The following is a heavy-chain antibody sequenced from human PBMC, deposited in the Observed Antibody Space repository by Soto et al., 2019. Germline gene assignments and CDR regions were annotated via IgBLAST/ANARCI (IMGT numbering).Heavy chain of an antibody. D-gene: IGHD6-6*01. CDR3: ASSSSYYFDY. CDR1: GFTFSSYA. CDR2: ISGSGGST. J-gene: IGHJ4*02. Sequence: VGSLRLSCAASGFTFSSYAMSWVRQAPGKGLEWVSAISGSGGSTYYADSVKGRFTISRDNSKNTLYLQMNSLRAEDTAVYYCASSSSYYFDYWGQGTLVTVSS. V-gene: IGHV3-23*01.